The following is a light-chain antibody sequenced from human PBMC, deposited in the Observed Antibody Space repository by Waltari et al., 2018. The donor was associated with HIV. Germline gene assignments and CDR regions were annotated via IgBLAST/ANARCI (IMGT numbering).Light chain of an antibody. CDR2: DAS. Sequence: EAVMTQSPGLLSVSPEERATLSCRSSENIHNNLDWYQQKPGQAPRLLFYDASARATGVPARFSGSGSGTEFTLTISGLQSEDFAIYYCQQYSRWPPTWTFGQGTKVDVK. CDR1: ENIHNN. CDR3: QQYSRWPPTWT. J-gene: IGKJ1*01. V-gene: IGKV3-15*01.